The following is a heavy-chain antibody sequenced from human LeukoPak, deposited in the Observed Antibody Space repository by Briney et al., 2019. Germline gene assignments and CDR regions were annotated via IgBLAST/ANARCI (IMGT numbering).Heavy chain of an antibody. CDR3: AKDHCGGDCYYVAI. CDR1: GFTFSSYG. Sequence: GGSLRLSCAASGFTFSSYGMHWVRQAPGKGLEWVAVISYEGSNKYYADSVKGRFTISRDNSQNTLYLQMNSLRAEDTAVYYCAKDHCGGDCYYVAIWGRGRVVTVS. CDR2: ISYEGSNK. V-gene: IGHV3-30*18. D-gene: IGHD2-21*02. J-gene: IGHJ3*02.